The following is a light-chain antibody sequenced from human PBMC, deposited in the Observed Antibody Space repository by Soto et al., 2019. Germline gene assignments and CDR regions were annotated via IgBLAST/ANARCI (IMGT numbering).Light chain of an antibody. J-gene: IGLJ1*01. CDR3: TSYTSTSTYV. CDR1: RSDVGSYNS. CDR2: EVT. V-gene: IGLV2-14*02. Sequence: QSALTQPASVSGSPGESITISCTGTRSDVGSYNSIAWYQQHPGKAPRVMIFEVTKRPSGISNRFSGSKSGNTASLTISGLLAEDEADYYCTSYTSTSTYVFGTGTKVTVL.